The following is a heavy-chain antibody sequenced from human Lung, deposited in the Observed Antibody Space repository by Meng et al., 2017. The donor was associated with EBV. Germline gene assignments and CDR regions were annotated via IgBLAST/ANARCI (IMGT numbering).Heavy chain of an antibody. CDR3: ARSPYSGSALPFFDY. V-gene: IGHV4-30-4*01. J-gene: IGHJ4*02. Sequence: QVTMEDALPGLVMLAHTLSLTCTGSYVSFNSPEYYWIWIRQPTEKGLELIGYIYYSGSTYYNPSLKSRVSISGDTSNKQFSLKLTSVTAADTAVYYCARSPYSGSALPFFDYWGQGSLVTVSS. CDR2: IYYSGST. D-gene: IGHD1-26*01. CDR1: YVSFNSPEYY.